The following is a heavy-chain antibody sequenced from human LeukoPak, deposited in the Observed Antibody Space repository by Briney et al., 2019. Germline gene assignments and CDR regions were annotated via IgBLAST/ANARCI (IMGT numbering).Heavy chain of an antibody. Sequence: GGSLRLSCAVSGFTFSTYSMNWVRQAPGKGLEWVSYISSSSNTIYDADSVKGRFTISRDNAKNSLYLQMNSLRAEDTAVYYCAVSDYFDYWGQGTLVTVSS. D-gene: IGHD5/OR15-5a*01. V-gene: IGHV3-48*01. CDR3: AVSDYFDY. J-gene: IGHJ4*02. CDR1: GFTFSTYS. CDR2: ISSSSNTI.